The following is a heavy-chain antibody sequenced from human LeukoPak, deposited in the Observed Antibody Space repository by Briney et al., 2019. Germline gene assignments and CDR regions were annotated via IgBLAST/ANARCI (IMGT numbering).Heavy chain of an antibody. CDR3: ARARPSWFGTYEHFDY. V-gene: IGHV3-74*01. CDR2: INSDGSST. Sequence: GGSLRLSCAASGFTFSSYWMHWVRQAPGKGLVWVSRINSDGSSTSYADSVKGRFTISRDNAKNTLYLQMNSLRGEDTAVYYCARARPSWFGTYEHFDYWGQGTLVTVSS. CDR1: GFTFSSYW. J-gene: IGHJ4*02. D-gene: IGHD3-10*01.